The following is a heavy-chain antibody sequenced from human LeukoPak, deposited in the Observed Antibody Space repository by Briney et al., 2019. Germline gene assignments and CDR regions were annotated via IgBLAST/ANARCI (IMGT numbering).Heavy chain of an antibody. CDR2: ISYDGSNK. Sequence: GGSLRLSCAASGFTFSSYAMRWVRQAPGKGLEWVAVISYDGSNKYYADSVRGRFTISRDNSKNTLYLQMNSLRAEDTAVYYCARTGDRYGRFVFDRFDPWGQGTLVTVSS. V-gene: IGHV3-30-3*01. CDR3: ARTGDRYGRFVFDRFDP. J-gene: IGHJ5*02. CDR1: GFTFSSYA. D-gene: IGHD5-18*01.